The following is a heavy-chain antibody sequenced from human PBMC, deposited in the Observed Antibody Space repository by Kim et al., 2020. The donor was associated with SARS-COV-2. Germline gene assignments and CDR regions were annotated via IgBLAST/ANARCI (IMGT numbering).Heavy chain of an antibody. J-gene: IGHJ6*02. D-gene: IGHD6-13*01. CDR1: GFTFSSYS. Sequence: GGSLRLSCAASGFTFSSYSMNWVRQAPGKGLEWVSYISSSSSTIYYADSVKGRFTISRDNAKNSLYLQMNSLRAEDTAVYYCARVIAAAGIYYYYYGMDVCGQGTTVTVSS. V-gene: IGHV3-48*04. CDR3: ARVIAAAGIYYYYYGMDV. CDR2: ISSSSSTI.